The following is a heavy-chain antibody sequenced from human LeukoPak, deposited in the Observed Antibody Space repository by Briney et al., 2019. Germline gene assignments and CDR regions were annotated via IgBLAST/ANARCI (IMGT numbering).Heavy chain of an antibody. J-gene: IGHJ4*02. D-gene: IGHD5-18*01. V-gene: IGHV1-3*01. CDR2: INAGNGNT. Sequence: GASVKVSCKASGYTFTSYAMHWVRQAPGQRLEWMGWINAGNGNTKYSQKFQGRVTITRDTSASTAYMELSSLRSEDTAVYYCARDPRYSYGEVDYWGQGTLVTVSS. CDR3: ARDPRYSYGEVDY. CDR1: GYTFTSYA.